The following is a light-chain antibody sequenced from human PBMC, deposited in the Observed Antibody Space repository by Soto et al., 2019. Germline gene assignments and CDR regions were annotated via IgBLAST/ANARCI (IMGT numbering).Light chain of an antibody. CDR2: GAS. J-gene: IGKJ5*01. CDR1: QSVTTQ. CDR3: QQYDNSPIT. V-gene: IGKV3-20*01. Sequence: IVLTQSPGTLSLSPGERATLSCRASQSVTTQLAWYQQKPGQAPRLLIYGASSRATGIPDRFSGTGSETDFTLTISRLEPEDFAVYYCQQYDNSPITFGQGTRLEIK.